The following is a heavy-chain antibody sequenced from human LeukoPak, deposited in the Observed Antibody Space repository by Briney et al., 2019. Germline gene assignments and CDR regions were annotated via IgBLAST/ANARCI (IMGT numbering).Heavy chain of an antibody. Sequence: PGGSLRLSCAASGFTFSSYSMNWVRQAPGKGLEWVSSISSSSSSYIYYVDSLKGRFTISRDNAKNSLYLQMNSLRAEDTSVYYCARDYYGDYYFDYWGQGTLVTVSS. CDR2: ISSSSSSYI. D-gene: IGHD4-17*01. CDR1: GFTFSSYS. J-gene: IGHJ4*02. CDR3: ARDYYGDYYFDY. V-gene: IGHV3-21*01.